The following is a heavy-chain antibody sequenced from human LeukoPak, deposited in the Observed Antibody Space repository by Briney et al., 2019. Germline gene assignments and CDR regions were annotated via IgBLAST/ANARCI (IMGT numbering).Heavy chain of an antibody. Sequence: ASVKVSCKASGYTFTSYYMHWVRQAPGQGLEWMGIINPSGGSTSYAQKFQGRVTMTRDTSTSTVYMELSSLRSEDTAVYYCARGPRITLIRGGQWYYYMDVWGKGTTVTISS. CDR1: GYTFTSYY. CDR3: ARGPRITLIRGGQWYYYMDV. J-gene: IGHJ6*03. CDR2: INPSGGST. V-gene: IGHV1-46*01. D-gene: IGHD3-10*01.